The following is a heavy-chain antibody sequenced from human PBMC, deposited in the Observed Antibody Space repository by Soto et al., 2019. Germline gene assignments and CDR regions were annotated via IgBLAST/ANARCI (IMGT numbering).Heavy chain of an antibody. D-gene: IGHD5-18*01. J-gene: IGHJ5*02. Sequence: SETLSLTCTVSGGSISSYYWSWIRQPPGKGLEWIGYIYYSGSTNYDPSLKSRVTISVDTSKNQFSLKLSSVTAADTAVYYCARAGGYSYGRRNWFDPWGQGTLVTVSS. V-gene: IGHV4-59*01. CDR2: IYYSGST. CDR3: ARAGGYSYGRRNWFDP. CDR1: GGSISSYY.